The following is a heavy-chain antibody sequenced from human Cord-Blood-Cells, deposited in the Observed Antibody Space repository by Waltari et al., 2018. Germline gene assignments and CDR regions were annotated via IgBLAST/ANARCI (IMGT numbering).Heavy chain of an antibody. D-gene: IGHD5-12*01. J-gene: IGHJ4*02. V-gene: IGHV2-5*01. CDR3: AHSHPLSIVATIKPDFDY. Sequence: QITLKESGPTLVKPTQTLTLTCTFSGFSLSTSGVGVGLIRQPPGKALEWLALIYWNDDKRYSPSRKSRRTINKDTPKNQVVPTTTNMDPVDTATYYRAHSHPLSIVATIKPDFDYWGQGTLVTVSS. CDR2: IYWNDDK. CDR1: GFSLSTSGVG.